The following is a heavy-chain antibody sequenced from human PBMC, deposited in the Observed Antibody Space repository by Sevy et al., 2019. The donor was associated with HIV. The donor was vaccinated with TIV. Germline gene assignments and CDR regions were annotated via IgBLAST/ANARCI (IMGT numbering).Heavy chain of an antibody. CDR2: IIPIFSTT. D-gene: IGHD2-2*01. CDR1: GGTFSNYA. V-gene: IGHV1-69*01. Sequence: KISCKASGGTFSNYALSWARQAPGQGLEWMGGIIPIFSTTNFAQTFQGRVTITADEFTSTAYMELSSLRSADTAVYYCARTPILVIPGATDLYFDNWGQGTLVTVSS. J-gene: IGHJ4*02. CDR3: ARTPILVIPGATDLYFDN.